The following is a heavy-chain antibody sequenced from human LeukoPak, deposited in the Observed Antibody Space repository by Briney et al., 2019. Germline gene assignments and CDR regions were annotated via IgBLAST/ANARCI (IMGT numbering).Heavy chain of an antibody. CDR1: GGTFSSYA. Sequence: GSSVKVSRKASGGTFSSYAISWVRQAPGQGLEWMGRIIPILGIANYAQKFQGRVTITTDESTSTAYMELSSLRSEDTAVYYCARGDYYGRHPYYFDYWGQGTLVTVSS. D-gene: IGHD3-10*01. V-gene: IGHV1-69*04. CDR2: IIPILGIA. CDR3: ARGDYYGRHPYYFDY. J-gene: IGHJ4*02.